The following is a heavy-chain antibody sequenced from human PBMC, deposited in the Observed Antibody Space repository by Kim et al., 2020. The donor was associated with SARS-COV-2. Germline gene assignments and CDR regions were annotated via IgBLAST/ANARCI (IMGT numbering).Heavy chain of an antibody. J-gene: IGHJ4*02. D-gene: IGHD4-17*01. V-gene: IGHV1-69*13. Sequence: SVKVSCKASGGTFLRSSTRWVRQAPVEGRVWLGGLFPCFGLANYAQKFQGRVTITADESTSTAYMELSSLRSEDTAVYYCARDPGDYGDYVIWGQGTLVTVSS. CDR1: GGTFLRSS. CDR3: ARDPGDYGDYVI. CDR2: LFPCFGLA.